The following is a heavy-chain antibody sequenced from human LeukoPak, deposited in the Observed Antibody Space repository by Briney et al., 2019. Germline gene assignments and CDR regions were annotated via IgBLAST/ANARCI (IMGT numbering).Heavy chain of an antibody. CDR3: ARGYYYDSSAYYYYYY. V-gene: IGHV4-34*01. CDR1: GGSFSGYY. D-gene: IGHD3-22*01. CDR2: INHSGST. J-gene: IGHJ4*02. Sequence: PSETLSLTCAVYGGSFSGYYWSWIRQPPGKGLEWIGVINHSGSTNYNPSLKSRVTISVDTSKNQFSLKLSSVTAADTAVYYCARGYYYDSSAYYYYYYWGQGTLVTVSS.